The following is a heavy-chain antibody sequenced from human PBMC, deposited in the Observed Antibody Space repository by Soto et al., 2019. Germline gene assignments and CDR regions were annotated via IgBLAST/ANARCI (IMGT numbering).Heavy chain of an antibody. V-gene: IGHV4-31*03. D-gene: IGHD2-15*01. CDR2: IYYSGST. Sequence: QVQLQESGPGLVKPSQTLSLTCTVSGGSISSGGYYWSWIRQHPGKGLEWIGYIYYSGSTYYNPSLKGRVTISVDTSKNQFSLKLSSVTAADTAVYYCARESGDCSGGSCYSVGGMDVWGQGTTVTVSS. CDR1: GGSISSGGYY. J-gene: IGHJ6*02. CDR3: ARESGDCSGGSCYSVGGMDV.